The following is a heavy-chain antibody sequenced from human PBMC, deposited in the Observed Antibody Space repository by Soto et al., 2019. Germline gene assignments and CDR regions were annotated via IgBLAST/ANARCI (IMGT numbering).Heavy chain of an antibody. CDR2: INAGNGNT. Sequence: QVQLVQSGAEVKKPGASVKVSCKASGYTFTSYAMHWVRQAPGQRLEWMGWINAGNGNTKYSQKFQGRVTITRDTSASTAYIELSSLRSEDTAVYYCARGAYCSGGCCYGHYYYYMYVWGKGTTVTVSS. V-gene: IGHV1-3*01. D-gene: IGHD2-15*01. J-gene: IGHJ6*03. CDR3: ARGAYCSGGCCYGHYYYYMYV. CDR1: GYTFTSYA.